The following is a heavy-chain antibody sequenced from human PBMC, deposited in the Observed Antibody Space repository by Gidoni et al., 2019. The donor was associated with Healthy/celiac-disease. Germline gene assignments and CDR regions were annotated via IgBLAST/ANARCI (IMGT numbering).Heavy chain of an antibody. J-gene: IGHJ4*02. V-gene: IGHV4-39*01. Sequence: QLQLQESGPGLVKPSETLSLTCTVSGGSISSSSYYWGWIRQPPGKGLEWIGNIYYSGSTYYNPSLKSRVTISVDTSKNQFSRKLSSVTAADTAVYYCARREGASSFDYWGQGTLVTVSS. D-gene: IGHD1-26*01. CDR3: ARREGASSFDY. CDR2: IYYSGST. CDR1: GGSISSSSYY.